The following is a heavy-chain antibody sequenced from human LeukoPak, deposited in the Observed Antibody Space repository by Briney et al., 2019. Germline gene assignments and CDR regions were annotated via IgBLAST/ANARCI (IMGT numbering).Heavy chain of an antibody. J-gene: IGHJ4*02. Sequence: GGSLTLSCAASGWTVSSYYMSWLRQPPGKGLEWVGGIYHSGNTYYADSVKGRFTISRDNSKNPVYFKLDSLRADDTAVYYWARTIPYGSGRQHPGKYYFDYWGQGTLVTVSS. D-gene: IGHD3-10*01. CDR1: GWTVSSYY. CDR3: ARTIPYGSGRQHPGKYYFDY. V-gene: IGHV3-53*01. CDR2: IYHSGNT.